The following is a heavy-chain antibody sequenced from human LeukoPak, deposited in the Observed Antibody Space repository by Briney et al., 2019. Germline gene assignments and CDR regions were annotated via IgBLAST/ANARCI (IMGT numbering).Heavy chain of an antibody. CDR3: ARERSHDFWSGYRPYNWFDP. CDR2: IYSNGST. J-gene: IGHJ5*02. Sequence: SETLSLTCTVSGGSMNDYYWSWIRQPAGKGLEWIGHIYSNGSTNYIPSLRSRVTMSVDTSKKQFSLRLSPVTAADTAVYYCARERSHDFWSGYRPYNWFDPWGQGTLVTVSS. CDR1: GGSMNDYY. V-gene: IGHV4-4*07. D-gene: IGHD3-3*01.